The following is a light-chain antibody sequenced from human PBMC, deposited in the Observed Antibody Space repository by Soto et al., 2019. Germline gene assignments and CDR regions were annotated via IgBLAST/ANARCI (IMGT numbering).Light chain of an antibody. J-gene: IGKJ4*01. V-gene: IGKV1-27*01. Sequence: DIQMTQSPSSLSASVGDRVTITCRASQVISNYLACYQQKPGKVPKLLIYAASTLQSGVPSRFSGSGSGTDFTLTISSLQPEDGATYFCQKYNSAPLTFGGGTKVEIK. CDR2: AAS. CDR3: QKYNSAPLT. CDR1: QVISNY.